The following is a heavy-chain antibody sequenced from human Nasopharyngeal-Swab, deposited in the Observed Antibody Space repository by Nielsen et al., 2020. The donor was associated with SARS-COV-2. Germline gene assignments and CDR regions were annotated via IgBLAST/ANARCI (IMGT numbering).Heavy chain of an antibody. CDR2: INHSGST. D-gene: IGHD2-15*01. J-gene: IGHJ2*01. V-gene: IGHV4-34*01. Sequence: SETLSLTCAVYGGSFSAYYWSWIRQPPGKGLEWIGEINHSGSTNYNPSLKSRVTISIDTSKNQFSLKLSSVTAADTAAYYCARGGNCSGGSCYSKWRSIWYFDLWGRGTLVTVSS. CDR3: ARGGNCSGGSCYSKWRSIWYFDL. CDR1: GGSFSAYY.